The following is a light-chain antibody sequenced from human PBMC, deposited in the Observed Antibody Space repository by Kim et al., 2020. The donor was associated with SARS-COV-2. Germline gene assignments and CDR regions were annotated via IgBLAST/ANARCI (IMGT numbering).Light chain of an antibody. Sequence: DIQMTQSPPTLSASVGDRVTITCRASQTITTWLAWYQQKPGKAPNLLIYEVSTLEDGVPSRFSGGGSGTEFTLTIASLQPDDFATYYCQQYHTFPWTFGQGTKVDIK. J-gene: IGKJ1*01. CDR3: QQYHTFPWT. CDR2: EVS. V-gene: IGKV1-5*01. CDR1: QTITTW.